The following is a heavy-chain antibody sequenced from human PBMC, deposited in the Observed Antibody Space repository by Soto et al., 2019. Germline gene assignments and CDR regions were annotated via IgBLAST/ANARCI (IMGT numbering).Heavy chain of an antibody. CDR1: GGSISSSSYY. J-gene: IGHJ4*02. D-gene: IGHD3-10*01. Sequence: SETLSLTCTVSGGSISSSSYYWGWIRQPPGKGLEWIGSIYYSGSTYYNPSLKSRVTISVDTSKNQFSLKLSSVTAADTAVYYCASYGSGSYYSDHRDYWGQGTLVTVSS. V-gene: IGHV4-39*01. CDR3: ASYGSGSYYSDHRDY. CDR2: IYYSGST.